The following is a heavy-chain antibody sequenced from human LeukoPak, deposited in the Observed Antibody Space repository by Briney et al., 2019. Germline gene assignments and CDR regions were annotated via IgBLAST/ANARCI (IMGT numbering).Heavy chain of an antibody. CDR2: IYYSGST. V-gene: IGHV4-59*01. CDR1: GGSISSYY. Sequence: SETLSLTCTVSGGSISSYYWSWIRQPPGKGLEWIGYIYYSGSTNYNPSLKSRVTISVDTSKNQFPLKLSSVTAADTAVYYCARGDGDDYVWGSYRRRYFDLWGRGTLVTVSS. D-gene: IGHD3-16*02. CDR3: ARGDGDDYVWGSYRRRYFDL. J-gene: IGHJ2*01.